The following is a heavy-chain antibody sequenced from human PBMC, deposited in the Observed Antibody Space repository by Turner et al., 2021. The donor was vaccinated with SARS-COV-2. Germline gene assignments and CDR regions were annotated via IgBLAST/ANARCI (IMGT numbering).Heavy chain of an antibody. CDR1: GGSISSSSYY. J-gene: IGHJ6*02. D-gene: IGHD6-13*01. V-gene: IGHV4-39*01. CDR2: IYYSGST. CDR3: ATSTVAGTELNYYGMDV. Sequence: QLQLQESGPGLVKPSETLSPSCTVSGGSISSSSYYWGWIRQPPGKGLEWIGSIYYSGSTYYNPSLKSRVTISVDTSKNQFSLKRSSVTAADTAVYYCATSTVAGTELNYYGMDVWGQGTTVTVSS.